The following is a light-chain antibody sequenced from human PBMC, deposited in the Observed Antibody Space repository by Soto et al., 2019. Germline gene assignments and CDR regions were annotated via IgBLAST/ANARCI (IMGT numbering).Light chain of an antibody. V-gene: IGKV3-15*01. CDR1: QSVSDN. CDR3: QQYNGWPLT. J-gene: IGKJ1*01. Sequence: EILMTQSPVTLSVSPGERVTLSCRASQSVSDNLAWYQQKPGQAPSLLIYGAFTRATGVPARFSGAGSGTEFTLTISCVQSEYFARDYCQQYNGWPLTFGQGTKVAI. CDR2: GAF.